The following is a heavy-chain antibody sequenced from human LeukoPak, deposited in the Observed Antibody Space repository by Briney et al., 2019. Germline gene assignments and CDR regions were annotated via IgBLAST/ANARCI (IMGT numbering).Heavy chain of an antibody. CDR2: IYSSGST. D-gene: IGHD3-9*01. CDR1: GGSISGYY. V-gene: IGHV4-59*08. CDR3: ARLRSPNFDWPHYFDY. J-gene: IGHJ4*02. Sequence: SETLSLTCAVSGGSISGYYWTWIRQPPGKRLEWVGYIYSSGSTNYNPSLQSRLTMSVDTSKNQFSLKLSSVTAADTAVYYCARLRSPNFDWPHYFDYWGQGTLVTVSS.